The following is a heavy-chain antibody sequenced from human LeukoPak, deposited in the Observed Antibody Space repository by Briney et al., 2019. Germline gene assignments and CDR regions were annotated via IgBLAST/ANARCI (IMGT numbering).Heavy chain of an antibody. D-gene: IGHD1-1*01. CDR3: ARWRGRQSEFDY. CDR2: IKEDESDE. CDR1: GFTFSSYW. Sequence: PGGSLRLSCEACGFTFSSYWMSWVRQAPGKGLEWVAHIKEDESDEYYVDSVRGRFTASRDNAKNSVNLQMNSLRVEDTAVYYCARWRGRQSEFDYWGQGTLVTVSS. V-gene: IGHV3-7*01. J-gene: IGHJ4*02.